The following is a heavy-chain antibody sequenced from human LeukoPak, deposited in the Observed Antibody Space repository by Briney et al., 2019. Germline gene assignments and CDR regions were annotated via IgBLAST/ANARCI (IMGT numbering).Heavy chain of an antibody. Sequence: TLSLTCTVSGVSISSGSYYWSWIRQPAGTGLEWIVRIYTSGSTNDNPSLKSRVTISVDTSKNQFSLKLSSVTAADTAVYYCARGLYDFWSGFIYYGMDVWGQGTTVTVSS. D-gene: IGHD3-3*01. J-gene: IGHJ6*02. V-gene: IGHV4-61*02. CDR1: GVSISSGSYY. CDR2: IYTSGST. CDR3: ARGLYDFWSGFIYYGMDV.